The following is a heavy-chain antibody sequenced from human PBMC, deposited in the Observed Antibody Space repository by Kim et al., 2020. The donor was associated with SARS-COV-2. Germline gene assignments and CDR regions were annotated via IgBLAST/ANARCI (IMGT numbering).Heavy chain of an antibody. CDR1: GFTFDDYA. V-gene: IGHV3-9*01. CDR3: AKDIGYCSGGSCPRGMDV. J-gene: IGHJ6*01. Sequence: GGSLRLSCAASGFTFDDYAMHWVRQAPGKGLEWVSGISWNSGSIGYADSVKGRFTISRDNAKNSLYLQMNSLRAEDTALYYCAKDIGYCSGGSCPRGMDV. D-gene: IGHD2-15*01. CDR2: ISWNSGSI.